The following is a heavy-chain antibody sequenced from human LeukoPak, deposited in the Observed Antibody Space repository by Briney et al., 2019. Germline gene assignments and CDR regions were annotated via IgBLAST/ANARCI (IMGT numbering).Heavy chain of an antibody. Sequence: GSLSLSFAVSGFPFSTYTMHWVRQAPGKGLEWVALISSDGNNKDYADSVKGRFTISRDNSKNTLYLQMNSLRGEDTALYFCARGRYYMDYWGQGTLVTASS. CDR3: ARGRYYMDY. CDR1: GFPFSTYT. J-gene: IGHJ4*02. CDR2: ISSDGNNK. V-gene: IGHV3-30-3*01.